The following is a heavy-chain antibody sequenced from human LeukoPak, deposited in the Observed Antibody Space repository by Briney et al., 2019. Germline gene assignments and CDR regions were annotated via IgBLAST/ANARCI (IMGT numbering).Heavy chain of an antibody. Sequence: SETLSLTCTVPGGSISSYYWSWIRQPPGKGLEWIGYIYYSGGTNYNPSLKRRVTISVDTSKNQFSRRLSSVTAADTAVYYCARARSANYCSSTSCYLPKTYYFDYWGQGTLVTVSS. J-gene: IGHJ4*02. CDR1: GGSISSYY. CDR2: IYYSGGT. V-gene: IGHV4-59*01. CDR3: ARARSANYCSSTSCYLPKTYYFDY. D-gene: IGHD2-2*01.